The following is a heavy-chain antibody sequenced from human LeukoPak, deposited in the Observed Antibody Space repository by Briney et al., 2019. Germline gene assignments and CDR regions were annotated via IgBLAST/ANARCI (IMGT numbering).Heavy chain of an antibody. J-gene: IGHJ4*02. CDR1: GFTFSDYY. CDR3: AKDGVYSGYDWGKGDYFDY. V-gene: IGHV3-11*05. Sequence: GGSLRLSCAASGFTFSDYYMSWIRQAPGKGLEWVSYISSSSSYTNYADSVKGRFTISRDNAKNSLYLQMNSLRAEDTALYYCAKDGVYSGYDWGKGDYFDYWGQGTLVTVSS. D-gene: IGHD5-12*01. CDR2: ISSSSSYT.